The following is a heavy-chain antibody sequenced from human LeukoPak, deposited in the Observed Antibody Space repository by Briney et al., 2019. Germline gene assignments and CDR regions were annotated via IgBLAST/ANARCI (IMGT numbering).Heavy chain of an antibody. Sequence: SETLSLTCAVHGGSFSGYYWSWIRQPPGKGLEWIGEINHSGSTNYNPSLKSRVTISVDTSKNQFSLKLSSVTAADTAVYYCARDLYGDWGGGDYWGQGTLVTVSS. CDR1: GGSFSGYY. J-gene: IGHJ4*02. V-gene: IGHV4-34*01. CDR2: INHSGST. D-gene: IGHD4-17*01. CDR3: ARDLYGDWGGGDY.